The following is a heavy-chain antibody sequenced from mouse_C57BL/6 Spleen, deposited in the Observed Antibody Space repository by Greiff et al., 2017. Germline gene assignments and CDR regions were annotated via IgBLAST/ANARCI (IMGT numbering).Heavy chain of an antibody. J-gene: IGHJ2*01. CDR1: GYTFTSYW. CDR3: ARRGYGFDY. D-gene: IGHD1-1*01. Sequence: QVQLQQPGAELVKPGASVKISCKASGYTFTSYWITWVQQRPGQGLEWLGDIYPGSGTTYYNEKFKSKATLTVDTSSSTVYMLLSSLTSEDSAVYYGARRGYGFDYWGQGTTLTVSS. CDR2: IYPGSGTT. V-gene: IGHV1-55*01.